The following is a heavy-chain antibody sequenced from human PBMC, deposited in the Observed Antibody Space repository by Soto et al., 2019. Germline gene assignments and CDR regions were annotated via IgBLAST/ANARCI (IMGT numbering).Heavy chain of an antibody. CDR2: INHSGST. D-gene: IGHD2-2*01. V-gene: IGHV4-34*01. CDR3: ARGRWAPRRWDIGVVPAARETGYFDY. J-gene: IGHJ4*02. Sequence: SETLSLTCAVYGGSFSGYYWSWIRQPPGKGLEWIGEINHSGSTNYNPSLKSRVTISVDTSKNQFSLKLSSVTAADTAVYYCARGRWAPRRWDIGVVPAARETGYFDYWGQGTLVTVSS. CDR1: GGSFSGYY.